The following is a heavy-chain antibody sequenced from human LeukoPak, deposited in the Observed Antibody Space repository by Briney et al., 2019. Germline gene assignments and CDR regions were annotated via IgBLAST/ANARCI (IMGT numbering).Heavy chain of an antibody. CDR1: GYTFTNYY. J-gene: IGHJ3*02. V-gene: IGHV1-46*01. CDR3: ARDGSGSYLDAFDI. CDR2: INLSGGST. D-gene: IGHD1-26*01. Sequence: ASVKVSCKASGYTFTNYYMHWVRQAPGQGLEWMGIINLSGGSTNYAQKFQGRVTMTRDTSTSTAYMELSSLRSEDTAVYYCARDGSGSYLDAFDIWGQGTMVTVSS.